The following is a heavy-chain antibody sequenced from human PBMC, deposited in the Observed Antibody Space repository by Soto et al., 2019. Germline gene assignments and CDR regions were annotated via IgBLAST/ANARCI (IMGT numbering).Heavy chain of an antibody. CDR2: IYYAGST. D-gene: IGHD5-12*01. J-gene: IGHJ4*02. CDR1: GGSISSDEYY. CDR3: ARHVAPTMVASFDY. Sequence: SETLSLTCTVSGGSISSDEYYWSWIRQPPGRGLEWIGFIYYAGSTKYNPSLNSRVTISVDTSKNQFSLTVTSVTAADTAVYYCARHVAPTMVASFDYWGQGTLVTVSS. V-gene: IGHV4-61*08.